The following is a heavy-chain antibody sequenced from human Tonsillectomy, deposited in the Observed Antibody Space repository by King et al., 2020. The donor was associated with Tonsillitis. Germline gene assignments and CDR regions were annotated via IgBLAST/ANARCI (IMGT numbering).Heavy chain of an antibody. CDR2: IYYSGST. CDR1: GGSISSSSYY. CDR3: ARLVGGISMIVVVIRDAFDI. Sequence: QLQESGPGLVKPSETLSLTCTVSGGSISSSSYYWGWIRQPPGKGLEWIGSIYYSGSTYYHPSLKSRVTISVDTSKNQFSLKLSSVTAADTAVYYCARLVGGISMIVVVIRDAFDIWGQGTMVTVSS. D-gene: IGHD3-22*01. V-gene: IGHV4-39*01. J-gene: IGHJ3*02.